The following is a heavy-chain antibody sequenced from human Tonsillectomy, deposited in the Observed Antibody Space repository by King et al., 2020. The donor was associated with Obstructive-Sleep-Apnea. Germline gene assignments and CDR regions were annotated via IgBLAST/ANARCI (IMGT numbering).Heavy chain of an antibody. Sequence: VQLVESGAEVKKPGASVKVSCKASGYTFVTYDINWVRQATGQGLEWMGWMNPNSGDTGYAQKFRGRITMTRNTSISTAYMELSSLRSDDTAVYYCARSLGYYGSGSHSWGQGTLVTVSS. V-gene: IGHV1-8*01. CDR1: GYTFVTYD. CDR3: ARSLGYYGSGSHS. D-gene: IGHD3-10*01. J-gene: IGHJ4*02. CDR2: MNPNSGDT.